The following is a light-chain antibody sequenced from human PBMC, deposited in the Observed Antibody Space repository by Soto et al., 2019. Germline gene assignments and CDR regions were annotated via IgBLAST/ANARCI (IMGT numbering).Light chain of an antibody. J-gene: IGLJ1*01. CDR3: QSYDSSLSYV. V-gene: IGLV1-40*01. Sequence: QSLFTPAPSVSVAPWPLLTICHTRGRAHMGAGYHVHWYQQLPGTAPKLLIYTNNNRPSGVPDRFSGSRSGTSASLAITGLQAEDEADYYCQSYDSSLSYVFGTGTKVTVL. CDR2: TNN. CDR1: RAHMGAGYH.